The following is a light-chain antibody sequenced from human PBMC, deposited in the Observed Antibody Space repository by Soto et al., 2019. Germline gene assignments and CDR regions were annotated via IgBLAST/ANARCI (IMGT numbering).Light chain of an antibody. CDR1: RSLLSSSSNKNF. J-gene: IGKJ3*01. CDR3: QQYYRSPFS. V-gene: IGKV4-1*01. Sequence: DIVMTQSPDSLALSLGERAPINCKSSRSLLSSSSNKNFLAWYQQKPGLPPRLLIYWASTLESGVPDRFSGSGSGTSFTLTISSLQAEDVAVYYCQQYYRSPFSFGPGTKVNIK. CDR2: WAS.